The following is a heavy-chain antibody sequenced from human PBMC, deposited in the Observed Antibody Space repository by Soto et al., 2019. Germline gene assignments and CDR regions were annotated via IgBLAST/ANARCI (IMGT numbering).Heavy chain of an antibody. D-gene: IGHD6-6*01. CDR2: INHSGST. CDR1: GGSFSGYY. Sequence: SETLSLTCAVYGGSFSGYYWSWIRQPPGKGLEWIGEINHSGSTNYNPSLKSRVTISVDTSKNQFSLTLSSVTAADTAVYYCARGGESIAARPAFDYWGQGTLVTVSS. V-gene: IGHV4-34*01. J-gene: IGHJ4*02. CDR3: ARGGESIAARPAFDY.